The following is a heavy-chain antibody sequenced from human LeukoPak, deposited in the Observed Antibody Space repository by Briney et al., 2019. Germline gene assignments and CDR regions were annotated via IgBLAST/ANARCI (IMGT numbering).Heavy chain of an antibody. Sequence: ASVKVSCTVSGYTLTELSMHWVRQAPGKGLEWMGGFDPEDGETIYAQKFQGRVTMTEDTSTDTAYMELSSLRSEDTAVYYCATCSGGSCYGLNYYYYGMDVWGKGTTVTVSP. J-gene: IGHJ6*04. CDR3: ATCSGGSCYGLNYYYYGMDV. D-gene: IGHD2-15*01. V-gene: IGHV1-24*01. CDR1: GYTLTELS. CDR2: FDPEDGET.